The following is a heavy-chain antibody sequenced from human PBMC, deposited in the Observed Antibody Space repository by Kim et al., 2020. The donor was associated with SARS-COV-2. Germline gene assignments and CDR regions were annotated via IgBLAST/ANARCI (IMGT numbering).Heavy chain of an antibody. CDR2: FFYGGGT. CDR1: GGSITSSSHY. CDR3: ARHSQWLRYNWFDP. D-gene: IGHD6-19*01. J-gene: IGHJ5*02. V-gene: IGHV4-39*01. Sequence: SETLSLTCTVSGGSITSSSHYWGWLRQPPGKGLEWIGSFFYGGGTYYNPSLQSRVTISVDTSKNQFSLRLSSVTAADTAVYYCARHSQWLRYNWFDPWGQGTLVTVSS.